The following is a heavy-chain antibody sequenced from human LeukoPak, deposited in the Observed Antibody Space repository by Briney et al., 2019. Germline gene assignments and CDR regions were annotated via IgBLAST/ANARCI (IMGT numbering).Heavy chain of an antibody. CDR2: MNPNSGNT. V-gene: IGHV1-8*02. CDR3: ARGRLDEIDY. J-gene: IGHJ4*02. CDR1: GYTFTGFF. D-gene: IGHD3-16*01. Sequence: ASVKVSCKASGYTFTGFFVHWVRQATGQGLEWMGWMNPNSGNTGYAQKFQGRVTMTRNTSISTAYMELSSLRSEDTAVYYCARGRLDEIDYWGQGTLVTVSS.